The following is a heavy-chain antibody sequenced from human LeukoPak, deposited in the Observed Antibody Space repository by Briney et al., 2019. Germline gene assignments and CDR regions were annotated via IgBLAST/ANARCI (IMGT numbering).Heavy chain of an antibody. CDR2: IYPGDSDT. CDR1: GYSFTSYW. V-gene: IGHV5-51*01. D-gene: IGHD3-16*01. Sequence: GESLKISCKGSGYSFTSYWIGWVRQMPGKGLEWMGIIYPGDSDTRYSPSFQGQVTISADKPISTAYLQWSSLKASDTAMYYCARPGQLGEYTPYHFDYWGQGILVTVSS. CDR3: ARPGQLGEYTPYHFDY. J-gene: IGHJ4*02.